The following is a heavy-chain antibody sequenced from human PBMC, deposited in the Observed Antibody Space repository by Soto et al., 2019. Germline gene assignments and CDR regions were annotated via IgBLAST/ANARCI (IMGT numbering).Heavy chain of an antibody. CDR1: GFTFSSYA. D-gene: IGHD1-7*01. J-gene: IGHJ4*02. CDR3: ARGTGTTSYFDY. CDR2: ISYDGSNK. V-gene: IGHV3-30-3*01. Sequence: GGSLRLSCAASGFTFSSYAMHWVRQAPGKGLEWVAVISYDGSNKYYADSVKGRFTISRDNSKNTLYLQMNSLRAEDTAVCYCARGTGTTSYFDYWGQGTLVTVSS.